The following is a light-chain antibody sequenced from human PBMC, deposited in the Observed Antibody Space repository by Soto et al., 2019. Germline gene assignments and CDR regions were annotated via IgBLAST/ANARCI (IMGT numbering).Light chain of an antibody. CDR3: QSYDSSLSGSEV. J-gene: IGLJ1*01. CDR2: GNG. CDR1: SSNIGAGND. Sequence: QSVLTQPPSVSGAPGQRVTISCTGSSSNIGAGNDVHWYQHLPGTAPKLLIYGNGNRPSGVPDRFSGSKSGTSASLAITGLQAEDEADYYCQSYDSSLSGSEVFRTGTKLTVL. V-gene: IGLV1-40*01.